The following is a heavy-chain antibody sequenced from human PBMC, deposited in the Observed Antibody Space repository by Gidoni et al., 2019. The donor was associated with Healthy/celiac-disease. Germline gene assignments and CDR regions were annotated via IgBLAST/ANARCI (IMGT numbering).Heavy chain of an antibody. D-gene: IGHD3-22*01. V-gene: IGHV4-61*02. CDR3: ARGTYYYDSSGYPPDAFDI. Sequence: QVQLQESGPGLVKPSQTLSLTCTVSGGSISSGRYYWSWIRQPAGKGLEWIGRIYTSGSTNYNPSLKSRVTISVDTSKNQFSLKLSSVTAADTAVYYCARGTYYYDSSGYPPDAFDIWGQGTMVTVSS. CDR1: GGSISSGRYY. J-gene: IGHJ3*02. CDR2: IYTSGST.